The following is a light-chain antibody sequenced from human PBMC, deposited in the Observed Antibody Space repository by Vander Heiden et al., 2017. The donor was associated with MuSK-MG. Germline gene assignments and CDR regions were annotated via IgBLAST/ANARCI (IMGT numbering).Light chain of an antibody. CDR3: CSYAGSLGV. V-gene: IGLV2-11*01. Sequence: QSALTQPRSVSGSPGQSVTISCTGTSSDVGGYNYVSWYQQHPGKAPKLMIYDVSKRPAGVPDRFSGSKSGTTASLTISGRQAEDEAYYYCCSYAGSLGVFGGGTKLTVL. CDR2: DVS. J-gene: IGLJ2*01. CDR1: SSDVGGYNY.